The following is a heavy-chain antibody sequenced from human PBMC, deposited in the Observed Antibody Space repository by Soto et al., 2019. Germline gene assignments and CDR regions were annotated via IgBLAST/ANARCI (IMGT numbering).Heavy chain of an antibody. V-gene: IGHV4-34*01. CDR1: VGSFSGHY. CDR2: INHTGST. Sequence: PSETLSLTCAVYVGSFSGHYWSWIRQPPGKGLEWIGEINHTGSTNQNPSLKSRVSISVDTSKNQFFLKLRSVTAADMAVYYCARGISVIVGVQGDAPDKSSFDYWSQGTLVTVSS. D-gene: IGHD3-22*01. J-gene: IGHJ4*02. CDR3: ARGISVIVGVQGDAPDKSSFDY.